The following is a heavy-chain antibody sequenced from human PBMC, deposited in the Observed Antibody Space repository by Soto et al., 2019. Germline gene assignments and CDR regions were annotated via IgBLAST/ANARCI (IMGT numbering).Heavy chain of an antibody. J-gene: IGHJ4*02. CDR1: GFTFSDYY. V-gene: IGHV3-11*01. CDR3: ARVTCDYIWGTYRYYYFDY. D-gene: IGHD3-16*02. Sequence: QVQLVESGGGLVKPGGSLRLSCAASGFTFSDYYMSWIRQAPGKGLEWVSYISSSGSTIYYAHSVKGRFTISRDNAKNSLYLERHRLRAHATAVYYRARVTCDYIWGTYRYYYFDYWGQGTLVTVSS. CDR2: ISSSGSTI.